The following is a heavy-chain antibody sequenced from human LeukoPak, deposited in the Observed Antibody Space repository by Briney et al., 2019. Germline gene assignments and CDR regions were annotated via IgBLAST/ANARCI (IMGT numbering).Heavy chain of an antibody. Sequence: SGTLSLTCAVSGGSISSSNWWSWVRQPPGKGLEWIGEIYHSGSTNYNPSLKSRVTISVDKSKNQFSLKLSSVTAADTAVYYCASRGQQLVSIWGDDYWGQGTLVTVSS. CDR3: ASRGQQLVSIWGDDY. CDR1: GGSISSSNW. J-gene: IGHJ4*02. D-gene: IGHD6-13*01. CDR2: IYHSGST. V-gene: IGHV4-4*02.